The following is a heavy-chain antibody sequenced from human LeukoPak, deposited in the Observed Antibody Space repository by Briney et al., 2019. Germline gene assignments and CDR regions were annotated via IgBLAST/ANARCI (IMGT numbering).Heavy chain of an antibody. D-gene: IGHD3/OR15-3a*01. CDR2: ISSSGSTI. CDR3: ARDRDFIFDY. CDR1: GFTFSSYE. V-gene: IGHV3-48*03. J-gene: IGHJ4*02. Sequence: SGGSLRLSCAVSGFTFSSYEMNWVRQAPGKGLEWVSYISSSGSTIYYADSVKGRFTISRDNAKNSLYLQMNSLRAEDTAVYYCARDRDFIFDYWGQGTLVTVSS.